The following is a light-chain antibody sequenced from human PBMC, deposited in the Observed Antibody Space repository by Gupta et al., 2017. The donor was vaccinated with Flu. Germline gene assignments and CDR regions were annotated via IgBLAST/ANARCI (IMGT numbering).Light chain of an antibody. CDR3: QSYDSSLSSSV. CDR2: GNN. J-gene: IGLJ3*02. CDR1: SSDIGAGYD. Sequence: QSVLTQPPSVSGAPGQRLTISCTGSSSDIGAGYDVHWYQQLPGTAPKLLIYGNNNRPSGVPDRFSGSKSGTSAYLAITGLQAEDEADYYCQSYDSSLSSSVFGGGTKLTVL. V-gene: IGLV1-40*01.